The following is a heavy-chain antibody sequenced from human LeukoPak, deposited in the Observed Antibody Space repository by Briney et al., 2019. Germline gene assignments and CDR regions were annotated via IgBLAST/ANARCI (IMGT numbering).Heavy chain of an antibody. Sequence: GGSLRLSCAASGFTFSSYSMNWVRQAPGKGLEWVSSISSSSSYIYYADSVKGRFTISRDYAKNSLYLQMNSLRAEDTAVYYCARSSASGWSYWGQGTLVTVSS. V-gene: IGHV3-21*01. CDR3: ARSSASGWSY. D-gene: IGHD6-19*01. CDR2: ISSSSSYI. J-gene: IGHJ4*02. CDR1: GFTFSSYS.